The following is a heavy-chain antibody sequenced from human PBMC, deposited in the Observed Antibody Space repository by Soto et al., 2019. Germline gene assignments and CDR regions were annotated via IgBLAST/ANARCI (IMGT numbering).Heavy chain of an antibody. CDR3: ARVPSLQYDILTGYEYYYYGMDV. J-gene: IGHJ6*02. CDR2: IWYDGSNK. D-gene: IGHD3-9*01. CDR1: GFTFSSYG. Sequence: HPGGSLRLSCAASGFTFSSYGMHWVRQAPGKGLEWVAVIWYDGSNKYYAASVKGRFTISRDNSKNTLYLQMNSLRAEDTAVYYCARVPSLQYDILTGYEYYYYGMDVWGQGTTVTVSS. V-gene: IGHV3-33*01.